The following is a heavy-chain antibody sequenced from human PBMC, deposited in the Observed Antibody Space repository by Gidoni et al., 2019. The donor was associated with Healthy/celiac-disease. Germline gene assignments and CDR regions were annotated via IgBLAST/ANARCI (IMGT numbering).Heavy chain of an antibody. CDR1: GFTFSSYG. Sequence: QVQLVESGGGVVQPGRSLRLSCAASGFTFSSYGMHWVRQAPGKGLEWVAVIWYDGSNKYYADSVKGRFTISRDNSKNTLYLQMNSLRAEDTAVYYCARSGGWENNYFDYWGQGTLVTVSS. CDR3: ARSGGWENNYFDY. V-gene: IGHV3-33*01. CDR2: IWYDGSNK. D-gene: IGHD2-15*01. J-gene: IGHJ4*02.